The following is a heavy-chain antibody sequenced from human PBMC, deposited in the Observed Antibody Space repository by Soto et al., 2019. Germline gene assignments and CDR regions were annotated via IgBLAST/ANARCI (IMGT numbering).Heavy chain of an antibody. D-gene: IGHD3-16*01. CDR1: GGTFSSYT. J-gene: IGHJ3*02. CDR2: IIPILGIA. Sequence: QVQLVQSGAEVKKPGSSVKVSCKASGGTFSSYTISWVRQAPGQGPEWVGGIIPILGIANYAQKFQGRVTITADKSTSTAYMELSSLRSEDTAVYYCASSLTTFTTLDACATWGQGRMVTV. V-gene: IGHV1-69*02. CDR3: ASSLTTFTTLDACAT.